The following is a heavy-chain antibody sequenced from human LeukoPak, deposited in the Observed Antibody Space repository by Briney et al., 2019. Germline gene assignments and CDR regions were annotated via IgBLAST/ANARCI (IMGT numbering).Heavy chain of an antibody. CDR2: ISDTGGST. J-gene: IGHJ3*02. V-gene: IGHV3-23*01. CDR1: GFTFSSYA. CDR3: ARKGNGALDI. D-gene: IGHD1-1*01. Sequence: GGSLRLSCAASGFTFSSYAMSWVRQAPGQGLEWVSDISDTGGSTNYVGSAKGRFTISRDNSKNTLHLHMNSLRVEDTAVYYCARKGNGALDIWGQGTMVTVSS.